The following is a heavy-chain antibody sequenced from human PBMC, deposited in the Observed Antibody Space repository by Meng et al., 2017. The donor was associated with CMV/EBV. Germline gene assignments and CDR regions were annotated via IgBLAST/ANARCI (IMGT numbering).Heavy chain of an antibody. CDR3: ARHEHWDAFDI. J-gene: IGHJ3*02. Sequence: GGSLRLSCAASGFTFSSYGMHWVRQAPGKGLEWVAVIWYDGSNKYYADSVKGRFTISRDNSKNTLYLQMNSLRAEDTAVYYCARHEHWDAFDIWGQGTMVTVSS. V-gene: IGHV3-33*01. CDR2: IWYDGSNK. D-gene: IGHD3-3*02. CDR1: GFTFSSYG.